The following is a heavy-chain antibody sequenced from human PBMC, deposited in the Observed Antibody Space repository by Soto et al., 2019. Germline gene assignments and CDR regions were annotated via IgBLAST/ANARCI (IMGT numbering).Heavy chain of an antibody. CDR2: INPSGGST. V-gene: IGHV1-46*03. D-gene: IGHD4-17*01. J-gene: IGHJ3*02. Sequence: ASVKVSCKASGYTFTGYYMHWVRQAPGQGLEWMGIINPSGGSTSYAQKFQGRVTMTRDTSTSTVYMELSSLRSEDTAVYYCASSDYGATYAFDIWGQGTMVTVSS. CDR3: ASSDYGATYAFDI. CDR1: GYTFTGYY.